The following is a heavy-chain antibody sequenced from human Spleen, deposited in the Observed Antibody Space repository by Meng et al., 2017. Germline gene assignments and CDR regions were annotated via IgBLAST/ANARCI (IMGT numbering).Heavy chain of an antibody. D-gene: IGHD6-13*01. CDR1: GFSLSNYE. V-gene: IGHV3-48*03. Sequence: GESLKISCAAFGFSLSNYEVNWVRQAPGKGLEWVSYISSSGSIIYYADSVKGRFTVSRDNAKNSLYLQMNSLRDEDTAVDLCTRIGAAAGHFDYWGRGTLVTVSS. J-gene: IGHJ4*02. CDR2: ISSSGSII. CDR3: TRIGAAAGHFDY.